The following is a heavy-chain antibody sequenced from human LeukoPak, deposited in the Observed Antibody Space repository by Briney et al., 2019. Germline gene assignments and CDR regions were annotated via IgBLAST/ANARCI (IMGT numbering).Heavy chain of an antibody. CDR1: GGSISSSTYF. D-gene: IGHD5-24*01. V-gene: IGHV4-39*07. Sequence: SETLSLTCTVSGGSISSSTYFWGWIRQPPGKGLEWIGTIYYSGCTYYNPSLKSRVTISVDSSKSQFSPRLSSVTAADTAVYYCARESLTWLQSRTSWYDPWGQGTLVTVSS. J-gene: IGHJ5*02. CDR3: ARESLTWLQSRTSWYDP. CDR2: IYYSGCT.